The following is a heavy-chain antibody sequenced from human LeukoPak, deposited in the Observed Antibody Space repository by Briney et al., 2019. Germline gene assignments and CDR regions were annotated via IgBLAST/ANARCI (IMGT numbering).Heavy chain of an antibody. CDR3: ARARSITGTTLPSRLVFDY. Sequence: ASVKVSCKGSGYTFTSYRISWVRQAPGQGLEWMGGIIPIFGTANYAQKFQGRVTITADKSTSTAYMELSSLRSEDTAVYYCARARSITGTTLPSRLVFDYWGQGTLVTVSS. CDR2: IIPIFGTA. V-gene: IGHV1-69*06. CDR1: GYTFTSYR. D-gene: IGHD1-7*01. J-gene: IGHJ4*02.